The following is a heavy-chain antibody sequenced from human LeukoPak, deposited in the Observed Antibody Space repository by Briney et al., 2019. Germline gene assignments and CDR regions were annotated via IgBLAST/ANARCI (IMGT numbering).Heavy chain of an antibody. Sequence: SETLSLTCTVSGDSVSSDYWSWVRQPPRKGLEWVAYVSYSGNTNYNPSLKSRVTITVDTSRNQVSLKLKSVTAADTAVFYCARHNQKSLGNFDYWGRGTLVSVSS. D-gene: IGHD1-14*01. J-gene: IGHJ4*02. CDR1: GDSVSSDY. CDR2: VSYSGNT. CDR3: ARHNQKSLGNFDY. V-gene: IGHV4-59*08.